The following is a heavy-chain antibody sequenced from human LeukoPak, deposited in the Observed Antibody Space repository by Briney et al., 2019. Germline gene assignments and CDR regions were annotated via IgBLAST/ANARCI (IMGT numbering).Heavy chain of an antibody. J-gene: IGHJ4*02. CDR3: ARAGRRILRFLEWPNGPDY. CDR2: IYYSGST. V-gene: IGHV4-59*12. D-gene: IGHD3-3*01. Sequence: SETLSLTCTVSGGSISSYYWSWIRQPPGKGLEWIGYIYYSGSTNYNPSLKSRVTISVDTSKNQFSLKLSSVTAADTAVYYCARAGRRILRFLEWPNGPDYWGQGTLVTVSS. CDR1: GGSISSYY.